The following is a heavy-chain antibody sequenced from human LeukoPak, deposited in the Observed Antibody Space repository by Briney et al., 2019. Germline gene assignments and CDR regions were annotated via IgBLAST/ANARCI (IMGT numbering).Heavy chain of an antibody. CDR3: ANGPPRYYYYMDV. CDR2: INHSGST. CDR1: GGSFSGYY. V-gene: IGHV4-34*01. Sequence: SETLSLTCAVYGGSFSGYYWSWIRQPPGKGLEWIGEINHSGSTNYNPSLKSRITTSVDKSKNQFSLKLSSVTAADTAVYYCANGPPRYYYYMDVWGKGTTVTVSS. J-gene: IGHJ6*03.